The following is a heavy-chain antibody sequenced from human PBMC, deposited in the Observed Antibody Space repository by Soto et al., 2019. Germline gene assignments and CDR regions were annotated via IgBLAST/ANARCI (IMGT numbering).Heavy chain of an antibody. CDR1: GGSISSGGYY. J-gene: IGHJ6*03. V-gene: IGHV4-31*03. Sequence: QVQLQESGPGLVKPSQTLSLSCTVSGGSISSGGYYWSWIRQHPGKGLEWIGYIYYSGSTYYNPSRKSRVSISVDTSKNQFSLKVRSVTAADTAVYYCARSKNYDILTGYYYYYMDVWGKGTTVTVSS. CDR2: IYYSGST. D-gene: IGHD3-9*01. CDR3: ARSKNYDILTGYYYYYMDV.